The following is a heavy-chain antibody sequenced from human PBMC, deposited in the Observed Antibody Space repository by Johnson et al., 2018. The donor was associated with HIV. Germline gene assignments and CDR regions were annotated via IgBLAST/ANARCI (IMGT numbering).Heavy chain of an antibody. CDR1: GFTVSSNY. J-gene: IGHJ3*02. Sequence: VQLVESGGGLVQPGGSLRLSCAASGFTVSSNYMSWVRQAPGKGLEWVSVIYSGGSTYYADSVKGRFTISRDNSKNTPYLQMNSLRAEDTSVYYCARRIYYYDSSGTEDAFDIWGQGTMVTVSS. D-gene: IGHD3-22*01. CDR2: IYSGGST. V-gene: IGHV3-66*01. CDR3: ARRIYYYDSSGTEDAFDI.